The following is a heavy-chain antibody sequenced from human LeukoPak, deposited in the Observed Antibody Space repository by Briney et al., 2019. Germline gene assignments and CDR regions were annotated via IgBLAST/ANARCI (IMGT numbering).Heavy chain of an antibody. D-gene: IGHD3-22*01. V-gene: IGHV6-1*01. CDR3: ARAYDSSGYYPQPPDY. CDR1: GDSVSSNSAA. Sequence: SQTLSLTCAISGDSVSSNSAAWNWIRQSPSRGLEWLGRTYYRSKWYNDYAVSVKSRITINPDTSKNQFSLQLNSVTPEDTAVYYCARAYDSSGYYPQPPDYWGQGTLVTVSS. J-gene: IGHJ4*02. CDR2: TYYRSKWYN.